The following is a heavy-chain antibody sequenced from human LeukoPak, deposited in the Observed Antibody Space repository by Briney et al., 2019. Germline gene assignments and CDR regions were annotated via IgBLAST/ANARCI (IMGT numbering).Heavy chain of an antibody. CDR3: ARGRQEGAIWFGELLLDY. D-gene: IGHD3-10*01. J-gene: IGHJ4*02. CDR2: INPNSGGT. CDR1: GYTFTGYY. Sequence: GASVKVSCKASGYTFTGYYMHWVRQAPGQGLEWMGWINPNSGGTNYAQKFQGRVTMTRDTSISTAYMELRRLTSDDTAVYYCARGRQEGAIWFGELLLDYWGQGTLVTVSS. V-gene: IGHV1-2*02.